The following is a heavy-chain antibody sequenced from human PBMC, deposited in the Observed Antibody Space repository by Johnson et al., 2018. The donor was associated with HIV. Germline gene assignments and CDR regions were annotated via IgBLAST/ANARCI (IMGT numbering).Heavy chain of an antibody. J-gene: IGHJ3*02. CDR2: IISERDGGTK. D-gene: IGHD3-16*01. Sequence: VQLVESGGGLVQSGGSLRLSCEASGFNFNHAWMSWVRQAPGKGLEWVGRIISERDGGTKDYSAPVKDRFTISRDDSKDTLYLQINSLKTEDTAVYYCTSEGAFYDAFDIWGQGAMVTVSS. V-gene: IGHV3-15*01. CDR3: TSEGAFYDAFDI. CDR1: GFNFNHAW.